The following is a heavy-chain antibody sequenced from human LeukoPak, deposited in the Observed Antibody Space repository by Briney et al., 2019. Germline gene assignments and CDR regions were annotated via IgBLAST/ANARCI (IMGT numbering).Heavy chain of an antibody. J-gene: IGHJ3*02. CDR2: ISSTGTYI. D-gene: IGHD1-1*01. V-gene: IGHV3-21*04. Sequence: GGSLRLSCAVSGFTVSSNYMNWVRQAPGKGLEWVSSISSTGTYIYYADSVKGRFTVSRDNAKNSLYLQMNSLRAEDTAVYYCAREGAVHLGIGTAFDIWGQGTMVTVSS. CDR3: AREGAVHLGIGTAFDI. CDR1: GFTVSSNY.